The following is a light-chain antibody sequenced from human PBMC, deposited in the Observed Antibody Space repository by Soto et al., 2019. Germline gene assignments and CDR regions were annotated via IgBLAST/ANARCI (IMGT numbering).Light chain of an antibody. CDR1: QSVSSY. CDR2: DAS. CDR3: QQYNNWPQT. V-gene: IGKV3-11*01. Sequence: EIVLTQSPATLSLSPGERATLSCRASQSVSSYLAWYQQKPGQAPRLLIYDASNRATGIPARLSGSGSGTDFTLTISSLEPEDFAVYYCQQYNNWPQTFGQGTKVDIK. J-gene: IGKJ1*01.